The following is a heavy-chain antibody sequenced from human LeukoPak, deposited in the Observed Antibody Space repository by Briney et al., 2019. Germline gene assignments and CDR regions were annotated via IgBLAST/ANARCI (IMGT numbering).Heavy chain of an antibody. CDR3: ARVGDPSGSWFDP. D-gene: IGHD2-21*02. CDR1: GYTFTSYD. CDR2: MNPNSGNT. V-gene: IGHV1-8*01. J-gene: IGHJ5*02. Sequence: ASVKVSCEASGYTFTSYDINWVRQATGQGLEWMGWMNPNSGNTGYAQKFQGRVTMTRNTSISTAYMELSSLRSEDTAVYYCARVGDPSGSWFDPWGQGTLVTVSS.